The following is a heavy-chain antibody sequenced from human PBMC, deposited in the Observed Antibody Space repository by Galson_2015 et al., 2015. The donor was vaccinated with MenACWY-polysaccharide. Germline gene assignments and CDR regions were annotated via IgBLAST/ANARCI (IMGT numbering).Heavy chain of an antibody. J-gene: IGHJ1*01. D-gene: IGHD6-19*01. CDR1: GFSFSGYA. CDR2: ISGSGGST. CDR3: AKEADVAVAGYAEYFQH. Sequence: SLRLSCAASGFSFSGYAMSWVRQAPGKGLEWVSAISGSGGSTYYADSVKGRFTISRDNSKNTLYLQMNSLRAEDTAVYYCAKEADVAVAGYAEYFQHWGQGTLVTVSS. V-gene: IGHV3-23*01.